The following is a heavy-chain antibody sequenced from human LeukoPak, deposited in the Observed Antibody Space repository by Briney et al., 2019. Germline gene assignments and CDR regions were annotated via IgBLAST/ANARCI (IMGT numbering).Heavy chain of an antibody. CDR2: INHSGST. Sequence: SETLSLTCAVYGGSFSGYYWSWIRQPPGKGLEWIGEINHSGSTNYNPSLKSRVTISVDTSKNQFSLKLSSVTAADTAVYYCARGDGIAARRPKIFDYWGQGTLVTVSS. CDR3: ARGDGIAARRPKIFDY. V-gene: IGHV4-34*01. CDR1: GGSFSGYY. D-gene: IGHD6-6*01. J-gene: IGHJ4*02.